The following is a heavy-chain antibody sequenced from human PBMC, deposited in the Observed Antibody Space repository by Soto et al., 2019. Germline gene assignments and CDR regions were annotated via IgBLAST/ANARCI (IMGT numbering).Heavy chain of an antibody. D-gene: IGHD3-22*01. CDR2: ISWNSGSI. J-gene: IGHJ4*02. V-gene: IGHV3-9*01. CDR1: GFTFDDYA. Sequence: GGSLRLSCAASGFTFDDYAMHWVRQAPGKGLEWVSGISWNSGSIGYADSVKGRFTISRDNAKNSLYLQMNSLRAEDTALYYCAKDIGGNYYDSSGYYHYWGQGTLVTVS. CDR3: AKDIGGNYYDSSGYYHY.